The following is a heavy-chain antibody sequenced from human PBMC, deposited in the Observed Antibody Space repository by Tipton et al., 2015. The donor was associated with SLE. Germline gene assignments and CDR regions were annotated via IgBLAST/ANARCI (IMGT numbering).Heavy chain of an antibody. CDR2: IHYSGNT. Sequence: TLSLTCTVSGGSIGTYYWSWIRQPPGKGLEYIGLIHYSGNTNYNPSLKSRVTISVDTSRNQFSLKLSHVTAADTAVYYCGRDVWYPIPCFDHWGQGPLVTVSS. CDR3: GRDVWYPIPCFDH. CDR1: GGSIGTYY. D-gene: IGHD2-15*01. J-gene: IGHJ4*02. V-gene: IGHV4-59*01.